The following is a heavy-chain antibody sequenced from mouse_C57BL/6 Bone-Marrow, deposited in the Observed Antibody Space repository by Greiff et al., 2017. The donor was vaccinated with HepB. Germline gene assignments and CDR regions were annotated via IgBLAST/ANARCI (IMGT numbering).Heavy chain of an antibody. CDR1: GYSFTGYY. J-gene: IGHJ3*01. V-gene: IGHV1-42*01. Sequence: VQLQQSGPELVKPGASVKISCKASGYSFTGYYMNWVKQSPEKSLEWIGEINPSTGGTTYNQKFKAKATLTVDKSSSTAYMQLKSLTSEDSAVYYCARYPYYDYDAWFAYWGQGTLVTVSA. D-gene: IGHD2-4*01. CDR2: INPSTGGT. CDR3: ARYPYYDYDAWFAY.